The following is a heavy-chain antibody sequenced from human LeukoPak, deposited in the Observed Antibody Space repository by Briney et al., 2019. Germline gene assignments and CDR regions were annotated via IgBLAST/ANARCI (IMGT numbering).Heavy chain of an antibody. V-gene: IGHV1-18*01. D-gene: IGHD5-12*01. J-gene: IGHJ4*02. Sequence: ASVKVSCKASGYTFTSYGISWVRQAPGQGLEWMGWISAYNGNTNYAQKLQGRVTMTTDTSTSTAYMELRSLRSDDTAVYYCARSGGRYSGYDLTPFDYWGQGTLVTVSS. CDR1: GYTFTSYG. CDR3: ARSGGRYSGYDLTPFDY. CDR2: ISAYNGNT.